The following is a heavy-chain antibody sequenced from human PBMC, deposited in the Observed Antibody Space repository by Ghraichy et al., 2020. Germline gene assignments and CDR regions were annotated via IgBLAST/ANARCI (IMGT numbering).Heavy chain of an antibody. Sequence: GGSLRLSCVGSEFNFRSYAMTWVRQAPGKGLEWVSSMSGNGGSIYYADSVKGRFTISRDNSKNTLYLQMNSLRAEDTAVYYCAKAGALVRGVLSWLDPWGLGTLVTVSS. CDR3: AKAGALVRGVLSWLDP. D-gene: IGHD3-10*01. CDR1: EFNFRSYA. CDR2: MSGNGGSI. V-gene: IGHV3-23*01. J-gene: IGHJ5*02.